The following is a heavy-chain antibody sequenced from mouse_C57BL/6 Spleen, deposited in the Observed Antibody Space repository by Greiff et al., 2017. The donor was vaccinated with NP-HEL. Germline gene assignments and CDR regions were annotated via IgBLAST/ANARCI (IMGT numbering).Heavy chain of an antibody. J-gene: IGHJ4*01. CDR1: GFNIKDYY. Sequence: VQLQQSGAELVKPGASVKLSCTASGFNIKDYYMHWVKQRPEQGLEWIGRIDPEDGETKYAQKFQGKATITADTSSNTAYLQLSSLTSEDTAVYYCARAGSPYAMDYWGQGTSVTVSS. CDR2: IDPEDGET. CDR3: ARAGSPYAMDY. V-gene: IGHV14-2*01. D-gene: IGHD2-2*01.